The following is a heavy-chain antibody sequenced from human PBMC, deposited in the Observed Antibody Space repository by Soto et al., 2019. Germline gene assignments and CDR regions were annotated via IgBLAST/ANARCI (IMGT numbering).Heavy chain of an antibody. CDR3: ARSPGGWSGMDV. J-gene: IGHJ6*02. Sequence: GSLRLSCAASGFTFGAYAMNWVRQAPGKGPEWVSAICGSGECIYYADSVKGRFTISRDNSKNTLYLQMNSLRAEDTAVYYCARSPGGWSGMDVWGQGTTVTVSS. CDR2: ICGSGECI. V-gene: IGHV3-23*01. D-gene: IGHD2-15*01. CDR1: GFTFGAYA.